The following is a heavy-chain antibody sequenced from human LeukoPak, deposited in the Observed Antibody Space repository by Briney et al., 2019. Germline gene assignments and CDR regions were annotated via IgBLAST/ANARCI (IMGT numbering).Heavy chain of an antibody. D-gene: IGHD7-27*01. CDR2: IYYSGST. J-gene: IGHJ4*02. CDR1: GVSISSYY. V-gene: IGHV4-59*01. CDR3: ARDTGDNLDY. Sequence: ASETLSLTCTVSGVSISSYYWSWIRQPPGKGLEWIGYIYYSGSTNYNPSLKSRVTISVDTSKNQFSLKLGSVTAADTAIYYCARDTGDNLDYWGQGTLVTVSS.